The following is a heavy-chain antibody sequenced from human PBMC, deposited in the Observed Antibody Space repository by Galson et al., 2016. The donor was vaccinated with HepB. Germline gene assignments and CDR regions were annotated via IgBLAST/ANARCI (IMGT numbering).Heavy chain of an antibody. V-gene: IGHV3-7*01. CDR3: ARVHSSWYYFDS. J-gene: IGHJ4*02. Sequence: SLRLSCAVSGFTFSQYWMSWVRQAPGKGLEWVANIKQGGREKYYVDSVKGRFTISRDNTKSSLYLQMDSLRVEDTAVYYCARVHSSWYYFDSWGRGTLVTVSS. CDR2: IKQGGREK. CDR1: GFTFSQYW.